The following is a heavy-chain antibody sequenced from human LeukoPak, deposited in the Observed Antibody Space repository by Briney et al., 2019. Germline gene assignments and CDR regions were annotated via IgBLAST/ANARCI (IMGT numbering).Heavy chain of an antibody. CDR2: IGTVSDT. J-gene: IGHJ6*03. Sequence: GGSLRLSCAASGFTFSSFDMHWVRQPTGQGLEWVSTIGTVSDTYSPGSVEGRFTLSRDNANNSLYLQMNSLTAGDTAVYSCARGPPRAKYYYVDVWGKGTTVTVSS. V-gene: IGHV3-13*01. CDR3: ARGPPRAKYYYVDV. CDR1: GFTFSSFD.